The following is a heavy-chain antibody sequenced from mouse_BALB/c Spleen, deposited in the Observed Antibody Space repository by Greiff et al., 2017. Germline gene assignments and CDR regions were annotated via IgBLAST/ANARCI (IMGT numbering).Heavy chain of an antibody. D-gene: IGHD2-4*01. Sequence: QVQLKQSGPGLVAPSQSLSITCTVSGFSLTGYGVNWVRQPPGKGLEWLGMIWGDGSTDYNSALKSRLSISKDNSKSQVFLKMNSLQTDDTARYYCARDRDYDYDEEAMDYWGQGTSVTVSS. CDR2: IWGDGST. CDR3: ARDRDYDYDEEAMDY. V-gene: IGHV2-6-7*01. CDR1: GFSLTGYG. J-gene: IGHJ4*01.